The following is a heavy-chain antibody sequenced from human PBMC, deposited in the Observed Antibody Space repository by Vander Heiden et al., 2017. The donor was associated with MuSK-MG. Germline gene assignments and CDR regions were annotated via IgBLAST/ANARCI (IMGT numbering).Heavy chain of an antibody. V-gene: IGHV5-51*01. Sequence: EVQLVQSGAEVKQPGESLKISCKGSGDNFIHYWIGWVRQMPGRGLEWMGIIFPDDSNTRYSPSFQGQVTITADKSISAAYLQWSSLKASDTARYYCARARIRGIIMPPPAFDIWGQGTLVTVSS. D-gene: IGHD3-10*01. CDR2: IFPDDSNT. CDR3: ARARIRGIIMPPPAFDI. CDR1: GDNFIHYW. J-gene: IGHJ4*02.